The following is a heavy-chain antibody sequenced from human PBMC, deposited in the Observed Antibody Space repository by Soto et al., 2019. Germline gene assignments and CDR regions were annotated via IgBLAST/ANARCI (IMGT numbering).Heavy chain of an antibody. CDR2: INPNSGGT. Sequence: ASVKVSCKASGYTFTGYYMHWVRQAPGQGLEWMGWINPNSGGTNYAQKFQGWVTMTRDTSISTAYMELSRLRSDDTAVYYCARALMSYYGSGSSDYYYYYGMDVWGQGTTVTVSS. CDR1: GYTFTGYY. D-gene: IGHD3-10*01. CDR3: ARALMSYYGSGSSDYYYYYGMDV. J-gene: IGHJ6*02. V-gene: IGHV1-2*04.